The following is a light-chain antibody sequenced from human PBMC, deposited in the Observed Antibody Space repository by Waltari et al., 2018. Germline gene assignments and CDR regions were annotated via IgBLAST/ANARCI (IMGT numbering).Light chain of an antibody. J-gene: IGLJ1*01. V-gene: IGLV2-14*01. CDR1: SNDIGAYGY. CDR3: SSWTNTRSYV. Sequence: QSALTQPASVSGSPGQSITMSFTGTSNDIGAYGYVSWYQQIPGKAPRLMIYRVNNRHSGVSNRFSGSKSGNTASLTISGLQAEDESDYYCSSWTNTRSYVFGTGTRVTVL. CDR2: RVN.